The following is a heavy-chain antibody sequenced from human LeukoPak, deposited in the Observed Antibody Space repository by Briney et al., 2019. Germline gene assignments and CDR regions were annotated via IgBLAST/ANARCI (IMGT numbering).Heavy chain of an antibody. V-gene: IGHV3-30-3*01. CDR1: GFTFSSYA. Sequence: PGGSLRLSCVASGFTFSSYAMHWVRQAPGKGLEWVALISYDGSNKYYADSVKGRFTISRDNSKNTLYLQMNSLRAEDTAVYYCARGGVYSSGSYHLYYFDYWGQGTLVTVSS. CDR3: ARGGVYSSGSYHLYYFDY. CDR2: ISYDGSNK. J-gene: IGHJ4*02. D-gene: IGHD6-19*01.